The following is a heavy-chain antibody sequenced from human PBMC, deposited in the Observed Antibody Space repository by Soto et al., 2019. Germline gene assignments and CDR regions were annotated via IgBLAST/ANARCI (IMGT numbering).Heavy chain of an antibody. D-gene: IGHD5-18*01. Sequence: ASVKVSCKASGYTFTDYYIHWVRQAPGQGLEWMGWINPSSGTTNYAQMFQGRVTMTRGTSISTAYMELSRLTSDDTAVYYCARVAMIISAGPFETWGQGTAVTVSS. J-gene: IGHJ3*02. CDR2: INPSSGTT. V-gene: IGHV1-2*02. CDR3: ARVAMIISAGPFET. CDR1: GYTFTDYY.